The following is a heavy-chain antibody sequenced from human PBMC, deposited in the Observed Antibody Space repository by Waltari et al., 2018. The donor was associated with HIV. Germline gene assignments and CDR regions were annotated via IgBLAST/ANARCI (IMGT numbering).Heavy chain of an antibody. CDR2: IINIFGAA. CDR3: ARHELDEDDAFDI. J-gene: IGHJ3*02. V-gene: IGHV1-69*13. Sequence: QVQLVQSGSEVKKPGSSVKLSCKPSGGTFSSSAISWVRQAPGQGLIWMGGIINIFGAAMYAQKFQGRVTITADESKTTAYMELSGLRSEDTAVYYCARHELDEDDAFDIWGQGTMVTVSS. D-gene: IGHD1-1*01. CDR1: GGTFSSSA.